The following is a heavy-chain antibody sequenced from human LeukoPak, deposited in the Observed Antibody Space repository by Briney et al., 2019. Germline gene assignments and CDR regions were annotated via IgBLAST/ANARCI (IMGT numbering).Heavy chain of an antibody. J-gene: IGHJ4*02. CDR1: GYSISSGYY. CDR2: IYHSGST. V-gene: IGHV4-38-2*02. Sequence: SETLSLTCTVSGYSISSGYYWGWIRQPPGQGLEWIGSIYHSGSTYYNPSPKSRVTISVDTSKNQFSLKLSSVTAADTAVYYCARAAAAPYYFDYWGQGTLVTVSS. D-gene: IGHD6-13*01. CDR3: ARAAAAPYYFDY.